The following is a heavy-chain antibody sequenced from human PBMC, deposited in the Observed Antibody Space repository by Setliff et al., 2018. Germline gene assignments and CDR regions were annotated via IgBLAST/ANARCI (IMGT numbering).Heavy chain of an antibody. V-gene: IGHV3-7*01. CDR3: VRDDADNYDAFDN. CDR1: GFSFSRHW. D-gene: IGHD3-22*01. J-gene: IGHJ3*02. Sequence: GGSLRLSCVVSGFSFSRHWVSWVRQAPGKGLEWVADIKQDGSTKYYLDSVKGRFTISRDNAKRSLYLQMNSLRADDTGVYYCVRDDADNYDAFDNWGQGTLVTVSS. CDR2: IKQDGSTK.